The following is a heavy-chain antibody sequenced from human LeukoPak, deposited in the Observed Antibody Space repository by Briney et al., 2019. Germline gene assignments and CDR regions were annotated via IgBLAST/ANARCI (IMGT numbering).Heavy chain of an antibody. Sequence: GGSLRLSCAASGFTFSSYWMSWVRQAPGKGLEWVANIKQDGSEKYYVDSVKGRFTISRDNSKNTLYLQMNSLRAEDTAVYYCAKAAALWLRFSHHDYWGQGTLVTVSS. V-gene: IGHV3-7*01. CDR2: IKQDGSEK. CDR1: GFTFSSYW. J-gene: IGHJ4*02. D-gene: IGHD5-12*01. CDR3: AKAAALWLRFSHHDY.